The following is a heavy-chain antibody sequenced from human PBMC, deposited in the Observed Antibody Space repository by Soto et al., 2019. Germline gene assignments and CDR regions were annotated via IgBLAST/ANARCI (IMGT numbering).Heavy chain of an antibody. J-gene: IGHJ4*02. Sequence: QVQLVESGGGVVQPGRSLRLSCAASGFTFSSYGVHWVRQAPGKGLEWVAVISYDGSNKYYADSVKGRFTISRDNSKNTLYLQMNSLRAEDTAVYYCAKEPGIAVAGTFDYWGQGTLVTVSS. CDR3: AKEPGIAVAGTFDY. V-gene: IGHV3-30*18. CDR2: ISYDGSNK. D-gene: IGHD6-19*01. CDR1: GFTFSSYG.